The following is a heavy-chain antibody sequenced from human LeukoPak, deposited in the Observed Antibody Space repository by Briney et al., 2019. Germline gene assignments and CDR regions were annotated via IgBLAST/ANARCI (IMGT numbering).Heavy chain of an antibody. CDR1: GFSFDDYA. CDR3: ARGVVDIDY. CDR2: ITWNSVGI. Sequence: GRSLRLSCVVSGFSFDDYAMHWVRQHPGKGLEWVSGITWNSVGIGYVDSVKGRFTISRDNAKNSLYLQMNSLRAEDTAVYYCARGVVDIDYWGQGTLVTVSS. J-gene: IGHJ4*02. V-gene: IGHV3-9*01. D-gene: IGHD2-15*01.